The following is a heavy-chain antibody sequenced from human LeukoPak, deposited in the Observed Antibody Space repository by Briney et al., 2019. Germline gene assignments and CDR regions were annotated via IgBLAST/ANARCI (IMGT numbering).Heavy chain of an antibody. CDR3: ARTYSSSWHYWYFDL. CDR2: IYYSGST. D-gene: IGHD6-13*01. V-gene: IGHV4-59*01. J-gene: IGHJ2*01. CDR1: GGSISSYY. Sequence: SETLSLTCTVSGGSISSYYWSWIRQPPGKGLEWIGYIYYSGSTNYNPSLKSRVTISVDTSKNQFSLKLSSVTAADTAVYYCARTYSSSWHYWYFDLWGRGTLVTVSS.